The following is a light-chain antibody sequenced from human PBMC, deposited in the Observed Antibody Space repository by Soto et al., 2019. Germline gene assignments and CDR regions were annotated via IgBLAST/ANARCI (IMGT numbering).Light chain of an antibody. CDR1: SSDVGRYNY. CDR2: DVS. J-gene: IGLJ1*01. CDR3: SSFTTSSTFG. Sequence: QSVLAQPASVSGPPGQSITISCTGTSSDVGRYNYVSWFQQHPGKAPKLLIYDVSNWPSGVSDRFSGSKSGNTASLTISGLQAEDEADYYCSSFTTSSTFGFGTGTKVTVL. V-gene: IGLV2-14*01.